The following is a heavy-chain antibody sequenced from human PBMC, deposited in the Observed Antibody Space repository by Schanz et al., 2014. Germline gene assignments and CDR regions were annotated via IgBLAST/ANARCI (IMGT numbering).Heavy chain of an antibody. D-gene: IGHD2-15*01. Sequence: VQLVESGGGLVQPGGSLRLSCAASGFTFSSYSMNWVRQAPGKGLEWVAVIWYDENNKYYADSVKGRFTMSRDNSKNTLYLQMNSLRAEDTAVYYCARDRGYCSGGSCLTFDYWGQGTLVTVSS. CDR3: ARDRGYCSGGSCLTFDY. CDR2: IWYDENNK. CDR1: GFTFSSYS. V-gene: IGHV3-33*08. J-gene: IGHJ4*02.